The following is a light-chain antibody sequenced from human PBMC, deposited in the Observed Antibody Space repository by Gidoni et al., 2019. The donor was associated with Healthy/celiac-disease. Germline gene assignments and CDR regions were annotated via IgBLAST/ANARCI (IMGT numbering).Light chain of an antibody. CDR2: DAS. V-gene: IGKV3-11*01. J-gene: IGKJ4*01. Sequence: EIVLTQSPATLSLSPGERSTRSCRASQSVSSYLAWYQQKPGQAPRLLIYDASNRATGIPARFSGSGSGTDFTLTISSLEPEDFAVYYCQQRSNWLTFGGXTKVEIK. CDR3: QQRSNWLT. CDR1: QSVSSY.